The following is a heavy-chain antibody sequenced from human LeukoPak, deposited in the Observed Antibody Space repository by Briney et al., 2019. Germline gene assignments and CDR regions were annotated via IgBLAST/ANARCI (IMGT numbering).Heavy chain of an antibody. CDR3: ARVSLPHTMVTYYFDY. Sequence: PSETLSLTCAVSGYSISSGYYWGWIRQPPGKGLEWIGSIYHSGSTYYNPSLKSRVTISVDTSKNQFSLKLSSVTAADTAVYYCARVSLPHTMVTYYFDYWGQGTLVTVSS. D-gene: IGHD5-18*01. J-gene: IGHJ4*02. CDR1: GYSISSGYY. V-gene: IGHV4-38-2*01. CDR2: IYHSGST.